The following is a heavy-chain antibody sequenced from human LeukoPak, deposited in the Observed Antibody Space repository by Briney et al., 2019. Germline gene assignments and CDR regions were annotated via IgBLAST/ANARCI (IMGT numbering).Heavy chain of an antibody. D-gene: IGHD3-3*01. CDR3: ARGRNYDFWSGYYIWFDP. J-gene: IGHJ5*02. V-gene: IGHV3-74*01. CDR2: INSDGSST. Sequence: GGSLRLSCAASGFTFSSYWMHWVRQAPGKGLVWVSRINSDGSSTSYADSVKGRFTISRDNAKNTLYLQMNSLRAEDTAVYYCARGRNYDFWSGYYIWFDPWGQGTLVTVSS. CDR1: GFTFSSYW.